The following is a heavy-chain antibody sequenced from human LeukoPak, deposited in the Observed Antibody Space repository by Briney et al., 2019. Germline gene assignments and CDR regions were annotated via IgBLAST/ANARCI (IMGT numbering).Heavy chain of an antibody. CDR2: ISLSSSTI. J-gene: IGHJ4*02. CDR3: ARDYGGSSPFDY. Sequence: PGGSLRLSCAASGFSFSDYYMSWIRQAPGKGLEWVSCISLSSSTIYYADSVKGRFTISRDNAKNSLYLHMNSLRAEDTAVYYCARDYGGSSPFDYWGQGTLVTVSS. V-gene: IGHV3-11*04. CDR1: GFSFSDYY. D-gene: IGHD4-23*01.